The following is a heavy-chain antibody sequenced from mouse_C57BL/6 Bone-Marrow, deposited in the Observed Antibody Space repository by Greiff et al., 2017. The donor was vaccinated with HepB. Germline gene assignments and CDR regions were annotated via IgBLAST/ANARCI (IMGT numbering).Heavy chain of an antibody. CDR2: IYPRSGNT. CDR1: GYTFTSYG. D-gene: IGHD1-1*01. J-gene: IGHJ2*01. Sequence: QVQLKQSGAELARPGASVKLSCKASGYTFTSYGISWVKQRTGQGLEWIGEIYPRSGNTYYNEKFKGKATLTADKSSSTAYMERRSLTSEDSAVYFCASHYGSSYDFDYWGQGTTLTVSS. V-gene: IGHV1-81*01. CDR3: ASHYGSSYDFDY.